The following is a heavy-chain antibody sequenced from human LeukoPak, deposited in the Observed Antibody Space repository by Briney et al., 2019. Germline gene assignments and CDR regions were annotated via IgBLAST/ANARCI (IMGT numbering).Heavy chain of an antibody. D-gene: IGHD2-2*01. Sequence: GSLRLSCAASGFSVSNTYMSWVRQAPGKGLEWVSAICGGADSTYYADSVKGRFTVSRDNSKNTLYLQMNRLRAEDTAVYYCAKDRSSTTSCSNYWGQGTLVTVSS. J-gene: IGHJ4*02. CDR2: ICGGADST. V-gene: IGHV3-23*01. CDR1: GFSVSNTY. CDR3: AKDRSSTTSCSNY.